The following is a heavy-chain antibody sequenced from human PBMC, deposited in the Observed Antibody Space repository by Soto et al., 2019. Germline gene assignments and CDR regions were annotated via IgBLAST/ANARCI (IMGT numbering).Heavy chain of an antibody. J-gene: IGHJ4*02. D-gene: IGHD2-8*01. Sequence: GGSMRLPCATSGFTFSPYEMSWVRQAPGKGLEWISYISSSGSTIHYADSVKGRFSISRDNAKKSLFLQMNSLRAEDTAVYYCVREAPCSNGVCQFNYWGRGTLVTVSS. V-gene: IGHV3-48*03. CDR3: VREAPCSNGVCQFNY. CDR1: GFTFSPYE. CDR2: ISSSGSTI.